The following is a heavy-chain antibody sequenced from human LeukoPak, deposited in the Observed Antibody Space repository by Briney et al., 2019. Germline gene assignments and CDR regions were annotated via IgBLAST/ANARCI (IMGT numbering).Heavy chain of an antibody. Sequence: ASVKVSCKASGYTFTSYDINWVRQATGQGLEWMGWMNPNSGNTGYAQKFQGRVTMTRNTSISTAYMELSSLRSEDTAVYYCARDDTPKAYSSSWYAGFDIWGQGTMVTVSS. CDR3: ARDDTPKAYSSSWYAGFDI. CDR2: MNPNSGNT. D-gene: IGHD6-13*01. V-gene: IGHV1-8*01. J-gene: IGHJ3*02. CDR1: GYTFTSYD.